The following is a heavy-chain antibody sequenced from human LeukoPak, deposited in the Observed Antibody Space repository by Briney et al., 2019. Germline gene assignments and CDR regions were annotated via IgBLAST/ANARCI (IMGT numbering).Heavy chain of an antibody. V-gene: IGHV1-8*01. J-gene: IGHJ4*02. CDR2: MDPNSGNT. CDR3: ARGRGRAHGYSYGN. CDR1: GYTFTSYD. D-gene: IGHD5-18*01. Sequence: GASAKVSCKASGYTFTSYDINWVRRATGQGLEWMGWMDPNSGNTGYAQKFQGRVTMTRNTSISTAYMELSSLRSEDTAVYYCARGRGRAHGYSYGNWGQGTLVTVSS.